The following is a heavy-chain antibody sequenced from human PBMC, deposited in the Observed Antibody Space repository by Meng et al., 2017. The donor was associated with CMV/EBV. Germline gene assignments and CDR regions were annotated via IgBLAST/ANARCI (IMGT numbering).Heavy chain of an antibody. CDR1: GGSISSGDYY. Sequence: GSLRLSCTVSGGSISSGDYYWSWIRQPPGKGLEWIGYIYYSGSTYYNPSLKSRVTISVDTSKNQFSLKLSSVTAADTAVYYCARFPGRGGMDVWGQGTTVTVSS. D-gene: IGHD3-10*01. J-gene: IGHJ6*02. CDR3: ARFPGRGGMDV. V-gene: IGHV4-61*08. CDR2: IYYSGST.